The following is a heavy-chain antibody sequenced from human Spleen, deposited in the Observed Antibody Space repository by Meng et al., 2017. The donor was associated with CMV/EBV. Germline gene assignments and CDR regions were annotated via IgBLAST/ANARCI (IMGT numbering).Heavy chain of an antibody. V-gene: IGHV3-33*03. CDR1: GFTFSSYG. D-gene: IGHD3-9*01. J-gene: IGHJ4*02. Sequence: GGSLRLSCAASGFTFSSYGMHWVRQGPGKGLEWVAVIWYDGSNKHYADSVKGRFTISRDKSKNMLYLQMNSLRVEDTAVYYCAKDVSFDWLLQGPDYWGQGTLVTVSS. CDR2: IWYDGSNK. CDR3: AKDVSFDWLLQGPDY.